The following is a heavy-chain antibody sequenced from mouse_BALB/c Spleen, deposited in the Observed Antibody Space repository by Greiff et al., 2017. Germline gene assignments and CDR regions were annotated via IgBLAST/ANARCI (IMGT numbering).Heavy chain of an antibody. Sequence: VQLQQSGAELARPGASVKLSCKASGYTFTSYWMQWVKQRPGQGLEWIGAIYPGDGDTRYTQKFKGKATLTADKSSSTACMQLSSLASEDSAVYYCARGGYGSSSLDYWGQGTTLTVSS. CDR2: IYPGDGDT. CDR1: GYTFTSYW. V-gene: IGHV1-87*01. J-gene: IGHJ2*01. D-gene: IGHD1-1*01. CDR3: ARGGYGSSSLDY.